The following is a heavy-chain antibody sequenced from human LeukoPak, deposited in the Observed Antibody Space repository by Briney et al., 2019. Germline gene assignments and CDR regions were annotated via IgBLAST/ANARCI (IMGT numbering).Heavy chain of an antibody. CDR1: GFIFSNYW. CDR3: ARRGYSSSSLDF. V-gene: IGHV3-7*03. J-gene: IGHJ4*02. D-gene: IGHD6-6*01. Sequence: GGSLRLSCAASGFIFSNYWMTWVRQAPGKGLEWVANIKQDGSVKYYVDSVKGRFTISRDNAKNSLYLQLNSLRAEDTAVYNCARRGYSSSSLDFWGRGTLVTVSS. CDR2: IKQDGSVK.